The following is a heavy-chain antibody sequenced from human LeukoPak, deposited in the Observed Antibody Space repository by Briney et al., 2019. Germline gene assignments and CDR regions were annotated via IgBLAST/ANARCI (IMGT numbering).Heavy chain of an antibody. CDR3: ASTRNDSEGFDP. V-gene: IGHV4-31*03. Sequence: PSETLSPTCTVSGGSISRGGYYWSWIRQHPGKGLEWIGYIYYSGSTYYNRSLKSRVTISVDTSKNQFSLKLSSVTAADTAVYYCASTRNDSEGFDPWGQGTLVTVSS. J-gene: IGHJ5*02. CDR1: GGSISRGGYY. D-gene: IGHD1-1*01. CDR2: IYYSGST.